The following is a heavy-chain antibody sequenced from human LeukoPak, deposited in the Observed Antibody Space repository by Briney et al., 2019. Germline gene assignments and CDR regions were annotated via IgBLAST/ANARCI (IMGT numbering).Heavy chain of an antibody. CDR3: ARVRAPGYSYGYGMDV. V-gene: IGHV3-30*04. Sequence: PGGSLRLSCAASGFTFSSYAMHWVRQAPGKGLEWVAVISYDGSNKYYADSVKGRFTISRDNSKNTLYLQMNSLRAEDTAVYYCARVRAPGYSYGYGMDVWGKGTTVTVSS. J-gene: IGHJ6*04. D-gene: IGHD5-18*01. CDR2: ISYDGSNK. CDR1: GFTFSSYA.